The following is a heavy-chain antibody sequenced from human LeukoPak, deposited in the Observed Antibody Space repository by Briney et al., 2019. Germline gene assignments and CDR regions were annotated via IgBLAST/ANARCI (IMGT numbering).Heavy chain of an antibody. CDR3: AKDGSDKIAAATYHHSGMDV. CDR1: GITFNNYA. Sequence: GGSLRLSCKVSGITFNNYAFHWVRQAPGKGLEWVAAISLDGKDRNYADSVKGRFSISRDNSKNTVSIQIDSLRGEDTALYYCAKDGSDKIAAATYHHSGMDVWGQGITVTVS. J-gene: IGHJ6*02. D-gene: IGHD6-25*01. V-gene: IGHV3-30*18. CDR2: ISLDGKDR.